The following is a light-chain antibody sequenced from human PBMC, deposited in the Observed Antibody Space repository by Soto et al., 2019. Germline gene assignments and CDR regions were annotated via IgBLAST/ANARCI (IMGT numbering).Light chain of an antibody. CDR2: DVS. V-gene: IGLV2-14*01. J-gene: IGLJ1*01. Sequence: QSALTQPASVSGSPGQSITISCTGTSSVVGGNHVSWYQQHPGKAPRLIIYDVSNRPSGISNRFSGSKSDKTASLTISGLQADDEADYYCSSHTRSSRDVFGTGTKVTVL. CDR3: SSHTRSSRDV. CDR1: SSVVGGNH.